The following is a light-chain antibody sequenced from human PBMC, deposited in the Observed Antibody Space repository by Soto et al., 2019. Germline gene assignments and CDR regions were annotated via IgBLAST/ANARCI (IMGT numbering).Light chain of an antibody. Sequence: DIQMTQSPSTLSASVGDRVTITCRASQSISSWLAWYQQKPGKAPKLLIYDASSLESGVPSRFSGGGSGTEFTLTISLQPDDFATYYCQQYNTYPWTFGQGTKVEIK. CDR1: QSISSW. V-gene: IGKV1-5*01. CDR3: QQYNTYPWT. CDR2: DAS. J-gene: IGKJ1*01.